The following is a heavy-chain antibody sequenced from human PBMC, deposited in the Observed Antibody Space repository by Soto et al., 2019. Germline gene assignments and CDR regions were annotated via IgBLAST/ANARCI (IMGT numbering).Heavy chain of an antibody. CDR3: ARENYGDYLNWFDP. CDR2: ISSSSSTI. Sequence: EVQLVESGGSLVQPGGSLRLSCAASGFTFSSYSMNWVCQAPGKRLEWVSYISSSSSTIYYADSVKGRFTISRDNAKNSLYLQMNSLRDADTAVYYCARENYGDYLNWFDPWGQGTLVTVSS. V-gene: IGHV3-48*02. J-gene: IGHJ5*02. D-gene: IGHD4-17*01. CDR1: GFTFSSYS.